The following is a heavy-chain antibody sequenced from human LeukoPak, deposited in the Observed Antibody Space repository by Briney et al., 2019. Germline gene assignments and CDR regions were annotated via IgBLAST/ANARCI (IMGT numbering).Heavy chain of an antibody. CDR1: GGTFSSYA. CDR3: ARGVSLYNWNDDQTQGNYYYYAMDV. V-gene: IGHV1-69*13. Sequence: ASVKVSCKASGGTFSSYAISWVRQAPGQGLEWMGGIIPIFGTANYAQKFQGRVTITADESTTTVYMELRRLRSEDTAVYYCARGVSLYNWNDDQTQGNYYYYAMDVWGPGTTVTVSS. J-gene: IGHJ6*02. D-gene: IGHD1-1*01. CDR2: IIPIFGTA.